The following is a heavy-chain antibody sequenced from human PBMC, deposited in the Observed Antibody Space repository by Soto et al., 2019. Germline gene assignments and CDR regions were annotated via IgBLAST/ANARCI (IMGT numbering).Heavy chain of an antibody. D-gene: IGHD6-19*01. V-gene: IGHV3-49*04. CDR3: TRGDSSGWYNYFDY. Sequence: GGSLRLSCTASGFTFGDYAMIRVRQAPGKGLEWVGFIRSKAYGGTTEYAASVKGRFTISRDDSKSIAYLQMNSLKTEDTAVYYCTRGDSSGWYNYFDYWGQGTLVTVSS. CDR2: IRSKAYGGTT. J-gene: IGHJ4*02. CDR1: GFTFGDYA.